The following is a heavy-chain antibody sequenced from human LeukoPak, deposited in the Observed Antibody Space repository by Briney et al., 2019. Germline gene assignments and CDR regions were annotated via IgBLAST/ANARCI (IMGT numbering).Heavy chain of an antibody. Sequence: SVKVSCKASGGTFTSYAFSWVRQAPGQGLEWMGGIIPVIGTTDYAQKFQGRVTITADKSTSTAYMELNSLRFEDTAMYYCARSSGITMVRGDAYYYYMDVWGKGTTVTISS. J-gene: IGHJ6*03. D-gene: IGHD3-10*01. V-gene: IGHV1-69*06. CDR3: ARSSGITMVRGDAYYYYMDV. CDR2: IIPVIGTT. CDR1: GGTFTSYA.